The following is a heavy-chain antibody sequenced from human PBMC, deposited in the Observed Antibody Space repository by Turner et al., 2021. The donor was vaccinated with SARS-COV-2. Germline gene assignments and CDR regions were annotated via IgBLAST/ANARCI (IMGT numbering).Heavy chain of an antibody. J-gene: IGHJ6*02. CDR1: GGSISSSSYY. V-gene: IGHV4-39*01. CDR3: AGEIPTYYHDSSGVRYGMDV. CDR2: IYYSGST. D-gene: IGHD3-22*01. Sequence: QLQLQESGPGLVKPSETLSLTCTVSGGSISSSSYYWGWIRQPPGKGLEWIGSIYYSGSTYYNPSLKSRVTISVDTSKNQFSLKLSSVTAADTAVYYCAGEIPTYYHDSSGVRYGMDVWGQGTTVTVSS.